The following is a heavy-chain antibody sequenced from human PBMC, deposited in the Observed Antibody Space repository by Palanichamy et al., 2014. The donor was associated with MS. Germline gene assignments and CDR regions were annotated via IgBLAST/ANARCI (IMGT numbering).Heavy chain of an antibody. D-gene: IGHD2-21*02. CDR3: ARQGGGVVVTATQFPYYFDY. CDR2: IYYPGST. CDR1: GGSISSSSYY. Sequence: QLQLQESGPGLVKPSETLSLTCTVSGGSISSSSYYWGWIRQPPGKGLEWIGSIYYPGSTYYNPSLKSRVTISVDTSKNQFSLKLSSVTAADTTVYYCARQGGGVVVTATQFPYYFDYWGQGTLVTVSS. J-gene: IGHJ4*02. V-gene: IGHV4-39*01.